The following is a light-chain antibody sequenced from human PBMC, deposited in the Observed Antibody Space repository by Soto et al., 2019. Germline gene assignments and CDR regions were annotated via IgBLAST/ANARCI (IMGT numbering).Light chain of an antibody. CDR2: SNN. J-gene: IGLJ1*01. V-gene: IGLV1-44*01. CDR3: GSWDSSLSAYV. CDR1: SSNIGSKT. Sequence: QSVLTQPPSASGTPGQRVTISCSGSSSNIGSKTVNWYQQLPGTGPTLLIYSNNQRPSGIPDRFSGSKSGTSATLGITGFQTGDEADYYCGSWDSSLSAYVFGTGTKLTVL.